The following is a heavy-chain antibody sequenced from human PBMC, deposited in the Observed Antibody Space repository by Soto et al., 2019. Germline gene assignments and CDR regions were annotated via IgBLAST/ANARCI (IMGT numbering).Heavy chain of an antibody. D-gene: IGHD2-15*01. J-gene: IGHJ4*02. Sequence: GGSLRLSCAASGFTFSSYGMHWVRQAPGKGLEWVAVIWYDGSNKYYADSVKGRFTISRDNSKNTLYLQMNSLRAEDTAVYYCARGSDIVVVVAAFDYWGQGTLVTVSS. CDR2: IWYDGSNK. CDR1: GFTFSSYG. V-gene: IGHV3-33*01. CDR3: ARGSDIVVVVAAFDY.